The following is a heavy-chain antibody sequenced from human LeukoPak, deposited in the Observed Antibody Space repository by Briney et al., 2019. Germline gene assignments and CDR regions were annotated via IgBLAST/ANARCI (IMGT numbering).Heavy chain of an antibody. J-gene: IGHJ4*02. CDR3: AKTFLYDSSGYYPYDY. CDR1: GFTFSTYA. CDR2: ISGSGGST. D-gene: IGHD3-22*01. V-gene: IGHV3-23*01. Sequence: GGSLRLSCAASGFTFSTYAMSWVRQAPGKGLEWVSAISGSGGSTYHADSVKGRFTISRDNSKNMLILQMGSLRPEDTAVYYCAKTFLYDSSGYYPYDYWGQGTLPTVSS.